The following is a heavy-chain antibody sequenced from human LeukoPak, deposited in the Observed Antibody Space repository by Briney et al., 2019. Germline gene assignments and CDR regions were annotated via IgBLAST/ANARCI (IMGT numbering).Heavy chain of an antibody. CDR2: IYHSGST. Sequence: SQTLSPTCTVSGGSISSGSYYWSWIRQPAGKGLEWIGRIYHSGSTYYNPSLKSRVTISVDTSKNQFSLKLSSVTSADTAVYYCARLGYDYLLYYYMDVWGKGTTVTVSS. J-gene: IGHJ6*03. CDR1: GGSISSGSYY. D-gene: IGHD4-11*01. V-gene: IGHV4-61*02. CDR3: ARLGYDYLLYYYMDV.